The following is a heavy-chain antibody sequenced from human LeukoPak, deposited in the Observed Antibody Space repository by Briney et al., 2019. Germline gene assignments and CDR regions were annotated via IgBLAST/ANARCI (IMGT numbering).Heavy chain of an antibody. J-gene: IGHJ6*03. CDR3: ARDKNLINYYYMDV. V-gene: IGHV1-2*02. CDR2: VNPRSGGT. CDR1: GYTFTFYY. D-gene: IGHD3-22*01. Sequence: ASVKVSCKASGYTFTFYYIHWVRLAPGQGLEWMGCVNPRSGGTTYAQTFQGRVAMTTDTSISTAYMVLTRLTSDDTAVYFCARDKNLINYYYMDVWGKGTTVTVS.